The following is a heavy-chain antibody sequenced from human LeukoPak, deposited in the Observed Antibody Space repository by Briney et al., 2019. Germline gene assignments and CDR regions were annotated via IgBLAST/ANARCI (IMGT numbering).Heavy chain of an antibody. V-gene: IGHV5-51*01. Sequence: GESLKISCGTSGYSFTTYWIGWVRQMPGTGLEWVGAIYPDDSDSRYSPSFQGQVVISADRSIRTAYLQWNSLKTSDTAMYYCVRQRGSSGTINHFDPWGQGTLVTVSS. CDR3: VRQRGSSGTINHFDP. CDR2: IYPDDSDS. CDR1: GYSFTTYW. J-gene: IGHJ5*02. D-gene: IGHD3-10*01.